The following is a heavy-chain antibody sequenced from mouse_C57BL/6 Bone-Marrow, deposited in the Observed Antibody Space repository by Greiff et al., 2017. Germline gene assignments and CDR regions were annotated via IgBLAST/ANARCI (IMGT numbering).Heavy chain of an antibody. J-gene: IGHJ4*01. CDR2: IYPGGGYT. Sequence: QVQLQQSGAELVRPGTSVKMSCTASGYTFTNYWIGWVKQRPGHGLEWIGDIYPGGGYTDYNAKFKGKATLTADTSSSTAYMQFSSLTSEDTAIYYCARSDYYGSSYEAMDYWGQGTSVTVSS. CDR1: GYTFTNYW. CDR3: ARSDYYGSSYEAMDY. V-gene: IGHV1-63*01. D-gene: IGHD1-1*01.